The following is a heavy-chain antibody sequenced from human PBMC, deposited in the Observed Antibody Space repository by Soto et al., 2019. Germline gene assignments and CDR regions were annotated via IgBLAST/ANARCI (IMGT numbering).Heavy chain of an antibody. CDR2: IYYSGST. V-gene: IGHV4-30-4*01. CDR3: ARDRGCSSISCPRVIDY. J-gene: IGHJ4*02. Sequence: QVQLQESGPGLVKSSQTLSLTCTVSGGSISSGDYYWTWIRQPPGKGLEWIGYIYYSGSTYYNPSLKSRVIISVDTSKNQFSLKLSSVTAADTAVYYCARDRGCSSISCPRVIDYWGQGTLVTVSS. D-gene: IGHD2-2*01. CDR1: GGSISSGDYY.